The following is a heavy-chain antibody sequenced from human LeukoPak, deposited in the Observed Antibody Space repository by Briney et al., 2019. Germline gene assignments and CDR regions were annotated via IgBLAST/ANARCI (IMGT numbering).Heavy chain of an antibody. V-gene: IGHV3-66*02. J-gene: IGHJ4*02. D-gene: IGHD3-16*01. Sequence: AGGSLRLSCAASGFTFSSYAMSWVRQAPGKGLEWVSVIYSGGSTYYADSVKGRFTIPRDNSKNTLYLQMNSLRAEDTAVYYCARAGKTFLSFDYWGQGTLVTVSS. CDR2: IYSGGST. CDR3: ARAGKTFLSFDY. CDR1: GFTFSSYA.